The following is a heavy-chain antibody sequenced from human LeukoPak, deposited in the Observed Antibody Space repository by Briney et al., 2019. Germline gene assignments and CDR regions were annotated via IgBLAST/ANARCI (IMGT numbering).Heavy chain of an antibody. Sequence: GGSLRLSCAASGFAVSSNHMNWVRQAPGKGLEWVSIIYSAGTTYHYADSVKGRFTISRDTSKNTLYLQMSSLRADDTAVYYCVKGPGPTVNYYFDFWGQGTLVTVSS. CDR3: VKGPGPTVNYYFDF. J-gene: IGHJ4*02. D-gene: IGHD4-17*01. V-gene: IGHV3-53*05. CDR2: IYSAGTT. CDR1: GFAVSSNH.